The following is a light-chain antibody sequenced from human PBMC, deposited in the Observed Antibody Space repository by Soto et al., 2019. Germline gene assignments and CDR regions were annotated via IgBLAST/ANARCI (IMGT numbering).Light chain of an antibody. CDR2: DAS. CDR1: RSVSSY. Sequence: EIVLTQSPATLSLSPGERATLSCRASRSVSSYLAWYQQKPGQAPRLLIYDASNRATGIPARFSGSGSGTDFTLTISSLEPEDFAVYYCQQRSNWLTFGGGTKGDIK. J-gene: IGKJ4*01. CDR3: QQRSNWLT. V-gene: IGKV3-11*01.